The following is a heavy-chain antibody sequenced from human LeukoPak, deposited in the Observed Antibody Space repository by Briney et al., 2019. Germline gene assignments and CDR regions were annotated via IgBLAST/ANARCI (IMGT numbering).Heavy chain of an antibody. CDR3: ARFPRNLGYCSSTSCGYYYYYYMDV. CDR2: IYHSGST. Sequence: PSETLSLTCTVSGGSISSGGYYWSWIRQPPGKGLEWIGYIYHSGSTYYNPSLKSRVTISVDRSKNQFSLKLSSVTAADTAVYYCARFPRNLGYCSSTSCGYYYYYYMDVWGKGTTVTVSS. D-gene: IGHD2-2*01. J-gene: IGHJ6*03. V-gene: IGHV4-30-2*01. CDR1: GGSISSGGYY.